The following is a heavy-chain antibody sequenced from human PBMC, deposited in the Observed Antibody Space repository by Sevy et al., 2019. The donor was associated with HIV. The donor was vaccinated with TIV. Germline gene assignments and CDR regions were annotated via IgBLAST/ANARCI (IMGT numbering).Heavy chain of an antibody. J-gene: IGHJ4*02. CDR2: IYFTGNT. Sequence: SETLSLTCSVSGGSISSYFWTWVRQSPGKGLEWIGNIYFTGNTDYSPALKSRVILSLDTSKSQFSLTLKSVTAADTAIYFCARDSTTRPRVLDYWGQGTLVTVPS. V-gene: IGHV4-59*01. D-gene: IGHD1-1*01. CDR3: ARDSTTRPRVLDY. CDR1: GGSISSYF.